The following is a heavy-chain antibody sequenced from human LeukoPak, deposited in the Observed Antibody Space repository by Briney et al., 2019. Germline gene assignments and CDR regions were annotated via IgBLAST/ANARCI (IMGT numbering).Heavy chain of an antibody. Sequence: GSLRLSCAASGFNFSCYWMKRVRQAPGEGLVWVSRIASDGSSTTYADSVKGRFSISRDNAKNTLYLQMNSLRVEDTAVYYCARGRPHGNDYWGQGTLVTVSS. J-gene: IGHJ4*02. V-gene: IGHV3-74*01. CDR1: GFNFSCYW. D-gene: IGHD4-23*01. CDR3: ARGRPHGNDY. CDR2: IASDGSST.